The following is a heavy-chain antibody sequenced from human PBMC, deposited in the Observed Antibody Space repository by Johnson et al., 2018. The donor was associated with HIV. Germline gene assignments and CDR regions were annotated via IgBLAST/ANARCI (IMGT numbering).Heavy chain of an antibody. D-gene: IGHD6-19*01. CDR2: IWYDGSDK. V-gene: IGHV3-33*01. Sequence: QVQLVESGGGGVQPGRSLRLSCVVSGFTFSSYGMHWVRQAPGKGLEWVAVIWYDGSDKYYADSVKGRFTISRDNSNNTLYLQMNSLRAEDTAVYYCARAVARGQWLANGYIWGQGTMVTVSS. J-gene: IGHJ3*02. CDR1: GFTFSSYG. CDR3: ARAVARGQWLANGYI.